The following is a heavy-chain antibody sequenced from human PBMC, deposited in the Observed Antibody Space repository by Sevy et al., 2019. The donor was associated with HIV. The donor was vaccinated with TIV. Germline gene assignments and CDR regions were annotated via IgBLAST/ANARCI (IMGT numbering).Heavy chain of an antibody. Sequence: GGSLRLSCGVFGFNFSTYWMSWVRQAPGKGLEWVANIKLDGSEKYYLDSLKGRFTISRDNAKKSLYLQMNSLTAEDTAVYYCAREGVEADLGFDYWGQGTLVTVSS. D-gene: IGHD3-16*01. V-gene: IGHV3-7*03. CDR1: GFNFSTYW. J-gene: IGHJ4*02. CDR2: IKLDGSEK. CDR3: AREGVEADLGFDY.